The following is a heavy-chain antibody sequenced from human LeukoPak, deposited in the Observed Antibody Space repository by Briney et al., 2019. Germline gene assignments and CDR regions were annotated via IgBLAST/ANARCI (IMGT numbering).Heavy chain of an antibody. D-gene: IGHD3-10*01. CDR1: GYSISSGYY. CDR3: ARHSEYYSGSGSASGYFDY. CDR2: IYHSGST. J-gene: IGHJ4*02. V-gene: IGHV4-38-2*01. Sequence: PSETLSLTCAVSGYSISSGYYWGWIRQPPGKGLEWIGSIYHSGSTYYNPSLKSRVTISVDTSTNQFSLKLISVTAADTAVYYCARHSEYYSGSGSASGYFDYWGQGTLVTVSS.